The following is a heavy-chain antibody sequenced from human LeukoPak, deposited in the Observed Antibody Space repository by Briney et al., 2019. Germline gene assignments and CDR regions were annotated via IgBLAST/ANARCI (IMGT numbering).Heavy chain of an antibody. CDR1: GGTFSSYA. D-gene: IGHD3-22*01. Sequence: SVKVSCKASGGTFSSYAISWVRQAPGQGLEWMGGIIPIFGTANYAQKFQGRVTITTDESTSTAYMELSSLRSEDTAVYYCARVNRYYYDSSGPPSYFDYWGQGTLVTVSS. J-gene: IGHJ4*02. CDR3: ARVNRYYYDSSGPPSYFDY. V-gene: IGHV1-69*05. CDR2: IIPIFGTA.